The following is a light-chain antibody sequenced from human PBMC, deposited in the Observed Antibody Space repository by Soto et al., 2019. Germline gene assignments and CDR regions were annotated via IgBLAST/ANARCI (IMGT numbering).Light chain of an antibody. J-gene: IGLJ3*02. Sequence: SYELTQPPSVSVSPGQTARITCSGDALPKKYASWYQQKSGQAPVLVIYEDNKRPSGIPERFSGSSSGTMATLTISGAQVEDEADYYCYSTDSSGNHRGVFGGGTKLTVL. CDR2: EDN. CDR1: ALPKKY. V-gene: IGLV3-10*01. CDR3: YSTDSSGNHRGV.